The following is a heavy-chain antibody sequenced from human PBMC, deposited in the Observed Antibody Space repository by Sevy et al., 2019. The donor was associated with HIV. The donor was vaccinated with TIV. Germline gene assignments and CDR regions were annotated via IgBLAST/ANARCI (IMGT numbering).Heavy chain of an antibody. D-gene: IGHD1-26*01. CDR3: ARDIGAGSNSETSSPPFFFYYFDS. Sequence: GVSLRLSCAASGFSLDVYAMHWVRQSSGKGLEWVAGISWNSGSIGYADSVKGRFTISRDNARNTLYLQMNNMRSEDTALYYCARDIGAGSNSETSSPPFFFYYFDSWGQGTLVTVSS. CDR2: ISWNSGSI. J-gene: IGHJ4*02. V-gene: IGHV3-9*01. CDR1: GFSLDVYA.